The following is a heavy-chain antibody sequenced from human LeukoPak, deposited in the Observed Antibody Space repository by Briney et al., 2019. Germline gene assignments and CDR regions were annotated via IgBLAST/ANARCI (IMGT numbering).Heavy chain of an antibody. V-gene: IGHV4-31*03. J-gene: IGHJ1*01. CDR3: ARGGWYPESFQH. Sequence: PSQTLSLTCTVSGGSISSGGYYWSWIRQHPGKGLEWIGYIYYSGSTYYNPSLKSRVTISVDTSKNQFSLKLSSVTAADTTVYYCARGGWYPESFQHWGQGALVTVSS. D-gene: IGHD6-19*01. CDR2: IYYSGST. CDR1: GGSISSGGYY.